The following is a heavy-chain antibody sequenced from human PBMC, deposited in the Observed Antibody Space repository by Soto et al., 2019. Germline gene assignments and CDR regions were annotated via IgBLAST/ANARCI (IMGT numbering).Heavy chain of an antibody. CDR2: IIPIFGTA. Sequence: QVQLVQSGAEVKKPGSSVKVSCKASGGTFSSYAISWVRQAPGQGLEWMGGIIPIFGTANYAQKFQGRVTITADESTSTAYMELRSLRAEDRAVYYCARSGLYGGGDYYGMDVWGQGTTVTVSS. CDR1: GGTFSSYA. D-gene: IGHD4-17*01. V-gene: IGHV1-69*01. J-gene: IGHJ6*02. CDR3: ARSGLYGGGDYYGMDV.